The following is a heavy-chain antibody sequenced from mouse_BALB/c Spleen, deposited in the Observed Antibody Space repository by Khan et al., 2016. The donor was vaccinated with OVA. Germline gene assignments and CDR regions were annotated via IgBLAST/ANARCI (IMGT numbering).Heavy chain of an antibody. Sequence: QLEESGPGLVKPSQSLSLTCTVTGYSITSDYAWNWIRQFPGNKLEWMGYISYSGSTSYNPSLKSRISITRDTSKNQFFLQLNSVTTEDTATXYCARWDYYGSSYEYYAMDYWGQGTSVTVSS. CDR3: ARWDYYGSSYEYYAMDY. CDR2: ISYSGST. V-gene: IGHV3-2*02. J-gene: IGHJ4*01. D-gene: IGHD1-1*01. CDR1: GYSITSDYA.